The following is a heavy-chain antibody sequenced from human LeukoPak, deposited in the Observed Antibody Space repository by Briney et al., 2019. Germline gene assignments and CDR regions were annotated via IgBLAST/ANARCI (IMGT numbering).Heavy chain of an antibody. CDR3: ARDSSGMDV. V-gene: IGHV3-48*02. CDR1: GFTFSSSS. J-gene: IGHJ6*02. CDR2: ISSGSSTI. Sequence: GGSLRLSCTASGFTFSSSSMIWVRQAPGKGLEWVSYISSGSSTIYYADSVKGRFTISRDNAKNSLYLQMNSLRDEDTAVYYCARDSSGMDVWGQGTTVTASS.